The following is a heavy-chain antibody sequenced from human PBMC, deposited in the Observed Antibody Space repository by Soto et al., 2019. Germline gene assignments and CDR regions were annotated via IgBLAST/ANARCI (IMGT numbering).Heavy chain of an antibody. Sequence: GSLRLSCEASGFTFKIYDMNWVRQAPGKGLEWVSYISSTGSPMYYAESVKGRFTISRDNAKNSLSLQMNSLRGEDTAIYFCARATRRSTLVRGVTTALDYWGQGALVTVSS. CDR3: ARATRRSTLVRGVTTALDY. D-gene: IGHD3-10*01. J-gene: IGHJ4*02. CDR2: ISSTGSPM. V-gene: IGHV3-21*01. CDR1: GFTFKIYD.